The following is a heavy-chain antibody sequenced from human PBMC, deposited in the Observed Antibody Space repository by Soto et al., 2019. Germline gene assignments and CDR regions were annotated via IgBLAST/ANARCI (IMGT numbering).Heavy chain of an antibody. V-gene: IGHV4-4*02. CDR3: ARSYRLGELSLYLPG. CDR1: GGSISSSNC. CDR2: IYHSGST. J-gene: IGHJ4*02. D-gene: IGHD3-16*02. Sequence: PSETLSLTCAVSGGSISSSNCWSWVRQPPGKGLEWIGEIYHSGSTNYNPSLKSRVTISVDKSKNQFSLKLSSVTAADTAVYYCARSYRLGELSLYLPGWGQGTLVTVS.